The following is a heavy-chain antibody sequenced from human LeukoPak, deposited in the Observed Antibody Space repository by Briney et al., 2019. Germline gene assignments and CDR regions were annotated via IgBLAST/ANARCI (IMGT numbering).Heavy chain of an antibody. CDR3: ARDASDSSGYYSGFDY. Sequence: SETLSLTCTVSGGSISCGDYYWSWIRQPPGKGLKWIGYIFYSGNTYYNPSLKSRVTISVDTSKNQFSLKLSSVTAADTAVYYCARDASDSSGYYSGFDYWGQGTLVTVSS. V-gene: IGHV4-30-4*01. D-gene: IGHD3-22*01. J-gene: IGHJ4*02. CDR1: GGSISCGDYY. CDR2: IFYSGNT.